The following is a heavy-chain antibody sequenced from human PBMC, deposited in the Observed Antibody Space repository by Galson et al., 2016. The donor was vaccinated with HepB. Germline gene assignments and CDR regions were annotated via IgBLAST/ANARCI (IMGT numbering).Heavy chain of an antibody. V-gene: IGHV6-1*01. CDR2: TYYRSKWYN. J-gene: IGHJ4*02. D-gene: IGHD6-25*01. CDR1: GDSVSSNSAA. Sequence: CAISGDSVSSNSAAWNWIRQSPSRGLEWLGRTYYRSKWYNDYAESVKSRITINPDTSKNQFSLQLHSVTPDDTAFYYCAREGASGYALDYWGQGTLVTVSS. CDR3: AREGASGYALDY.